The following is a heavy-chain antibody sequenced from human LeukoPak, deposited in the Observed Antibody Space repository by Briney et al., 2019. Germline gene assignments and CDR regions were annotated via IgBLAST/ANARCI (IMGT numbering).Heavy chain of an antibody. CDR1: GFTFSNYA. V-gene: IGHV3-23*01. Sequence: GGSLRLSCAASGFTFSNYAMSWVRQAPGQGLEWVSGISASGGSTYYADSVKGRFTISRDNSKNTLYLQMNSLRAEDTAVYYCAKDPKGRTTVREFDYRGQGTLVTVSS. D-gene: IGHD4-11*01. J-gene: IGHJ4*02. CDR3: AKDPKGRTTVREFDY. CDR2: ISASGGST.